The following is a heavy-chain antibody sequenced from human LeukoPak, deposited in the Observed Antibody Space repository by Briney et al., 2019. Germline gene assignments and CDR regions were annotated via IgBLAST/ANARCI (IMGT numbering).Heavy chain of an antibody. D-gene: IGHD2-21*02. Sequence: GGSLRLSCAASGFTFSSYAMSWVRQAPGKGLEWVSAISGSGGSTYYADSVKGRFTISRDNSKNTLYLQMNSLRAEDTAVYYCAKSPYCGGDCYSHFDYWGQGTLVTVSS. CDR3: AKSPYCGGDCYSHFDY. V-gene: IGHV3-23*01. CDR1: GFTFSSYA. J-gene: IGHJ4*02. CDR2: ISGSGGST.